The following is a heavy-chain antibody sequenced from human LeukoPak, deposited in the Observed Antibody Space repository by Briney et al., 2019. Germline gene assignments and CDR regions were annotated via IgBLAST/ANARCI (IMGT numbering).Heavy chain of an antibody. CDR3: TTTVVTPLLLADY. CDR1: GFTFSNAW. Sequence: PGGSLRLSCAASGFTFSNAWLSWVRQAPGKGLELVGRIKSKTDGGTTDYAAPVKGRFTISRDDSKNTLDLQMNSLKTEDTAVYFCTTTVVTPLLLADYWGQGTLVTVSS. CDR2: IKSKTDGGTT. J-gene: IGHJ4*02. D-gene: IGHD4-23*01. V-gene: IGHV3-15*01.